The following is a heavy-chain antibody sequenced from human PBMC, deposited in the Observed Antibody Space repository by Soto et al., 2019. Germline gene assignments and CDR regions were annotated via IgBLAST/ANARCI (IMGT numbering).Heavy chain of an antibody. CDR1: GFTFSSYG. D-gene: IGHD3-16*01. V-gene: IGHV3-30*18. Sequence: QVQLVESGGGVVQPGRSLRLSCAASGFTFSSYGMHWVRQAPGKGLEWVAVISYDGSNKYYADSVKGRFTISRDNSKNTLYLQMNSLRAEDTAVYYCAKDQIGGFDYCGQGTLVTVSS. CDR2: ISYDGSNK. J-gene: IGHJ4*02. CDR3: AKDQIGGFDY.